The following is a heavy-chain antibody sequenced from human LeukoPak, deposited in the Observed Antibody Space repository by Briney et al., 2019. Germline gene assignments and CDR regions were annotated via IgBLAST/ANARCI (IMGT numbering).Heavy chain of an antibody. J-gene: IGHJ4*02. V-gene: IGHV3-23*01. CDR2: ISGSGGST. D-gene: IGHD2-2*01. Sequence: PGGSLRLSCAAFGFTFSSYAMSWVRQAPGKGLEWVSAISGSGGSTYYADSVKGRFTISRDNSKNTLYLQMNSLRAEDTAVYYCAKQGLGYCSSTSCWVDYWGQGTLVTVSS. CDR1: GFTFSSYA. CDR3: AKQGLGYCSSTSCWVDY.